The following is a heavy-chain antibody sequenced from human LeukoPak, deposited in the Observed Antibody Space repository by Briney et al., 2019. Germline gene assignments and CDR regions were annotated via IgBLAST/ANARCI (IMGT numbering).Heavy chain of an antibody. D-gene: IGHD2-2*01. CDR2: INPNTGGT. Sequence: ASVKVSCKASGYSFTVYYMHWVRRAPGQGLEWMGWINPNTGGTNYAQKFQGRVTMTRDTSISTAYMELSRLRSDDTAVYYCARVGGYCTTDSCSYGMDVWGQGTTVTVSS. V-gene: IGHV1-2*02. J-gene: IGHJ6*02. CDR1: GYSFTVYY. CDR3: ARVGGYCTTDSCSYGMDV.